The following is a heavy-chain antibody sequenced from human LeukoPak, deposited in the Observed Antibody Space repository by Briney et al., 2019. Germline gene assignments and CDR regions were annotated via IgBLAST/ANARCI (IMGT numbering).Heavy chain of an antibody. CDR3: AKGDNDILTGYYNSFDY. V-gene: IGHV3-7*03. D-gene: IGHD3-9*01. CDR1: RFTLSTYW. J-gene: IGHJ4*02. CDR2: IKQDGSQE. Sequence: GALRLSCAASRFTLSTYWMSWVRQAPGKGLEWVAHIKQDGSQEYYVDSVKGRFTISRDSAKNSLYLQMNSLRAEDTAVYYCAKGDNDILTGYYNSFDYWGQGTLVTVSS.